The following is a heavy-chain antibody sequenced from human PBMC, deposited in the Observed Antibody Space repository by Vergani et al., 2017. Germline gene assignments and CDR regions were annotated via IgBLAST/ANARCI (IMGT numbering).Heavy chain of an antibody. Sequence: QVQLQQWGAGLLKPSETLSLTCAVYGGSFSGYYWSWIRQPPGQGLEWLGEINHSESTHYNPSLKSRVTISVNTSKNQFSLKLSSVTAADTAVYYCARSRARYCSSTSGYGGEFDYWGQGTLVTVSS. CDR1: GGSFSGYY. CDR3: ARSRARYCSSTSGYGGEFDY. V-gene: IGHV4-34*01. CDR2: INHSEST. J-gene: IGHJ4*02. D-gene: IGHD2-2*01.